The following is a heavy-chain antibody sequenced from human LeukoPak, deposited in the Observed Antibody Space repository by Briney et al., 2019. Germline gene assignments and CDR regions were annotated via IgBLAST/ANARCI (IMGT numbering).Heavy chain of an antibody. D-gene: IGHD4-17*01. Sequence: GGSLRLSCAASGFIVSTYYMTWVRQAPGKGLQWVAILFSGRRTIYADTVKGRFTVSRDNSKNTLYLQMNSLSPEDTAVYYCAKDVVIGASYDYGDYIPLQHWGQGTLVTVSS. J-gene: IGHJ1*01. CDR3: AKDVVIGASYDYGDYIPLQH. CDR2: LFSGRRT. CDR1: GFIVSTYY. V-gene: IGHV3-53*05.